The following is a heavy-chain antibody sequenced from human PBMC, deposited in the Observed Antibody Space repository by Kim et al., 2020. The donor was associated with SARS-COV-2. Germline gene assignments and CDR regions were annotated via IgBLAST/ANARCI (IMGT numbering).Heavy chain of an antibody. D-gene: IGHD6-6*01. Sequence: GGSLRLSCAASGFTFSDYYMSWIRQAPGKGLEWVSYISSSSSYTNYADSVKGRFTISRDNAKNSLYLQMNSLRAEDTAVYYCAREIAALYYFDYWGQGTLVTVSS. CDR1: GFTFSDYY. CDR3: AREIAALYYFDY. CDR2: ISSSSSYT. J-gene: IGHJ4*02. V-gene: IGHV3-11*05.